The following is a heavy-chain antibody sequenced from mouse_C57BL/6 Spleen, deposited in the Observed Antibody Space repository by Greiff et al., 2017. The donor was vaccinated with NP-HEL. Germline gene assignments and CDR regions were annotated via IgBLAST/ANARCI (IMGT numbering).Heavy chain of an antibody. CDR1: GYTFTDYN. D-gene: IGHD2-3*01. CDR3: AREYDGYWYFDV. Sequence: EVQLQQSGPELVKPGASVKIPCKASGYTFTDYNMDWVKQSHGKSLEWIGDINPNNGGTIYNQKFKGKATLTVDKSSSTAYMELRSLTSEDTAVYYCAREYDGYWYFDVWGTGTTVTVSS. CDR2: INPNNGGT. J-gene: IGHJ1*03. V-gene: IGHV1-18*01.